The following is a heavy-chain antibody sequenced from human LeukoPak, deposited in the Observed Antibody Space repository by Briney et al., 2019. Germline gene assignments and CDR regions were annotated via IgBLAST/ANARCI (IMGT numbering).Heavy chain of an antibody. Sequence: VQPGGSLRLSCAASGFTVSSNYMSWVRQAPGKGLEWVSVIYSGGSTYYADSVKGRFTISRDNSKSTLYLQMNSLRAEDTAVYYCVRGDYGDYTLFDYWGQGTLVTVSS. CDR3: VRGDYGDYTLFDY. J-gene: IGHJ4*02. CDR1: GFTVSSNY. D-gene: IGHD4-17*01. V-gene: IGHV3-53*01. CDR2: IYSGGST.